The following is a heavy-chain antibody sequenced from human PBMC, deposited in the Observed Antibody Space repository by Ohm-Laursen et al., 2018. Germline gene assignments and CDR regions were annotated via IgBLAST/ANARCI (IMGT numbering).Heavy chain of an antibody. CDR1: GGSISSSSYY. V-gene: IGHV4-39*01. J-gene: IGHJ4*02. Sequence: SDTLSLTCTVSGGSISSSSYYWGWLRQPPGKGLEWIGGMYYSGNTYYNPSLKSRVTIAVYTSKNQFSLKLISVTAADTSVYYCATSNNWYYFDYWGQGTLVTVSS. CDR3: ATSNNWYYFDY. CDR2: MYYSGNT. D-gene: IGHD6-13*01.